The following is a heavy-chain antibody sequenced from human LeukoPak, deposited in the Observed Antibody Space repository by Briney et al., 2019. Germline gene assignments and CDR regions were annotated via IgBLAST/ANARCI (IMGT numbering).Heavy chain of an antibody. D-gene: IGHD3-10*01. CDR2: IYHSGST. Sequence: SQTLSLTCAVSGGSISSGGYSWSWIRQPPGKGLEWIGYIYHSGSTYYNPSLKSRVTISVDRSKNQFSLKLSSVTAADTAVYYCARGPSLVRGRGFDYWGQGTLVTVSS. J-gene: IGHJ4*02. CDR1: GGSISSGGYS. CDR3: ARGPSLVRGRGFDY. V-gene: IGHV4-30-2*01.